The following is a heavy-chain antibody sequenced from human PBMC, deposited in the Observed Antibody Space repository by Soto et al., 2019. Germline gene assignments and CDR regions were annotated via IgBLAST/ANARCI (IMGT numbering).Heavy chain of an antibody. J-gene: IGHJ5*02. CDR2: FDPEDGET. Sequence: ASVKVSCKVSGYTLTELSMHWVRQAPGKGLEWMGGFDPEDGETIYAQKFQGRVTMTEDTSTDTAYMELSSLRSEDTAVYYCATGYSSWYGIWFDPWGQGTLVTVSS. CDR3: ATGYSSWYGIWFDP. CDR1: GYTLTELS. V-gene: IGHV1-24*01. D-gene: IGHD6-13*01.